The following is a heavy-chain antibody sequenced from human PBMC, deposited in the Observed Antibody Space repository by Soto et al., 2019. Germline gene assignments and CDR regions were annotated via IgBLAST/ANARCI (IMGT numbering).Heavy chain of an antibody. V-gene: IGHV4-39*01. J-gene: IGHJ6*02. CDR3: ARLQDDYSNYGGGYYYYYGMDV. D-gene: IGHD4-4*01. CDR1: GGSISSSSYY. Sequence: SETLSLTCTVSGGSISSSSYYWGWIRQPPGKGLEWIGSIYYSGSTYYNPSLKSRVTISVDTSKNQFSLKLSSVTAADTAVYNCARLQDDYSNYGGGYYYYYGMDVWGQGTTVTVSS. CDR2: IYYSGST.